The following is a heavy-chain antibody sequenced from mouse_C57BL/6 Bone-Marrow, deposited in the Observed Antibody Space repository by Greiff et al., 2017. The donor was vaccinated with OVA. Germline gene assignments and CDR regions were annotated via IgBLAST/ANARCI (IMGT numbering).Heavy chain of an antibody. J-gene: IGHJ4*01. CDR2: IDPSDSYT. V-gene: IGHV1-69*01. D-gene: IGHD2-5*01. CDR3: ARDDRNYDYYAMDY. CDR1: GYTFTSYW. Sequence: QVQLQQPGAELVMPGASLKLSCKASGYTFTSYWMHWVKQRPGKGLEWIGEIDPSDSYTNYNLKFKGQSTLTVDKSTSTAYMQLSSLTSEDSAVYYCARDDRNYDYYAMDYWGRGTSVTVSS.